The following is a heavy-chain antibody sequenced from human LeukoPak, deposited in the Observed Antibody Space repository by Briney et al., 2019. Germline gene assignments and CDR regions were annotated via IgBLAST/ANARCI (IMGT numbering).Heavy chain of an antibody. CDR2: IYYSGST. V-gene: IGHV4-59*01. J-gene: IGHJ4*02. CDR1: GGSISSYY. CDR3: ARDRVRGNANPCFDY. D-gene: IGHD1-1*01. Sequence: SETLSLTCTVSGGSISSYYWSWIRQPPGKGLEWIGYIYYSGSTNYNPSLKSRVTISIDTSKNQFSLKLSSVTAADTAVYYCARDRVRGNANPCFDYWGQGTLVTVSS.